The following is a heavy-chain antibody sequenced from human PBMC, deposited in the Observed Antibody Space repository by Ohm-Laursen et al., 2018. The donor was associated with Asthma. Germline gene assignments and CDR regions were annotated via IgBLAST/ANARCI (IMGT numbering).Heavy chain of an antibody. CDR3: AGDDYGGNFRYYYYYYGMDV. CDR1: GGIFSSYA. J-gene: IGHJ6*02. D-gene: IGHD4-23*01. Sequence: SVKVSCKASGGIFSSYAISWVRQAPGQGLEWMGGIFPIFGTANYAQKFQGRVTITADESTSTAYMELSSLRSEDTAVYYCAGDDYGGNFRYYYYYYGMDVWGQGTTVTVSS. CDR2: IFPIFGTA. V-gene: IGHV1-69*13.